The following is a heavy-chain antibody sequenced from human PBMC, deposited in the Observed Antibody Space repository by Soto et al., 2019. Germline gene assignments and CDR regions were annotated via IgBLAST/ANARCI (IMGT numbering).Heavy chain of an antibody. D-gene: IGHD3-22*01. CDR3: ARGRPHYYDSSGYYGAFDI. J-gene: IGHJ3*02. Sequence: ASVKVSCKASGYTFTSYGISWVRPAPGQGLEWMGWISAYNGNTNYAQKLQGRVTMTTDTSTSTAYMELRSLRSDDTAVYYCARGRPHYYDSSGYYGAFDIWGQGTMVTVSS. CDR1: GYTFTSYG. V-gene: IGHV1-18*01. CDR2: ISAYNGNT.